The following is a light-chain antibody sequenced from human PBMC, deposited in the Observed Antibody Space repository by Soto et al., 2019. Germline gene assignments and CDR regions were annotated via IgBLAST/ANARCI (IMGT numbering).Light chain of an antibody. CDR3: QQYNNWPPIT. CDR2: GAS. J-gene: IGKJ5*01. Sequence: ELVLTQSPVTLSLSPGERATLSCRASQSVRSNLAWYQQKLGQAPRLLIYGASTRATGIPARFSGSGSGTEFTLTISSLQSEDFAVYYCQQYNNWPPITFGQGTRLEIK. V-gene: IGKV3-15*01. CDR1: QSVRSN.